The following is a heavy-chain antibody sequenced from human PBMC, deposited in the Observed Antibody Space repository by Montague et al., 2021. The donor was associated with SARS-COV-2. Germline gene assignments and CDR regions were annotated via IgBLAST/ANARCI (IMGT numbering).Heavy chain of an antibody. CDR3: ARSNLHDYADY. D-gene: IGHD4/OR15-4a*01. CDR1: GSTFSTYW. Sequence: PLRLSCAASGSTFSTYWMYWIRQVPGKGLAWVSRINPDGDDTTYADSVKGRFTISRDNSKNILYLQMNSLRGEDTAVYYCARSNLHDYADYWGRGNLVTVSS. V-gene: IGHV3-74*01. CDR2: INPDGDDT. J-gene: IGHJ4*02.